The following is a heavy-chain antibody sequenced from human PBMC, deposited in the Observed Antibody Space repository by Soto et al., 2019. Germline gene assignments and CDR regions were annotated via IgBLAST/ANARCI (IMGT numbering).Heavy chain of an antibody. V-gene: IGHV3-30*04. J-gene: IGHJ6*02. CDR1: GVTFNSHS. D-gene: IGHD6-6*01. CDR3: AREGQLWYYYSAMDV. CDR2: ISYDGRNE. Sequence: GGSLRLSCAASGVTFNSHSMYWVRQAPGKGLEWVAVISYDGRNEKYADSVKGRFTISRDNSNNTLYLQMNSLRGEDTAVYYCAREGQLWYYYSAMDVWGQGTTVTVSS.